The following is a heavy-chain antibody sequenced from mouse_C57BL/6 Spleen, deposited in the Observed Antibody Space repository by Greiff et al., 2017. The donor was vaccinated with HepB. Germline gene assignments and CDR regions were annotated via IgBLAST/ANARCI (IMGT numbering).Heavy chain of an antibody. CDR1: GYTFTSYW. Sequence: QVHVKQPGAELVRPGSSVKLSCKASGYTFTSYWMHWVKQRPIQGLEWIGNIDPSDSETHYNQKFKDKATLTVDKSSSTAYMQLSSLTSEDSAVYYCARTPYYYGSSLYYAMDYWGQGTSVTVSS. V-gene: IGHV1-52*01. CDR3: ARTPYYYGSSLYYAMDY. J-gene: IGHJ4*01. CDR2: IDPSDSET. D-gene: IGHD1-1*01.